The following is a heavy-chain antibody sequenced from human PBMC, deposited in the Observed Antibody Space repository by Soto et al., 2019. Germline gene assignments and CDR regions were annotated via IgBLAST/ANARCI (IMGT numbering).Heavy chain of an antibody. CDR1: GGTFSSYA. J-gene: IGHJ4*02. CDR3: ARDRNYYDSSGYFDY. CDR2: IIPIFGTA. D-gene: IGHD3-22*01. V-gene: IGHV1-69*13. Sequence: SVKVSCKASGGTFSSYAISWVRQAPGQGLEWMGGIIPIFGTANYAQKFQGRVTITADESTSTAYMELSSLRSEDTAVYYCARDRNYYDSSGYFDYWGQGTLVTVSS.